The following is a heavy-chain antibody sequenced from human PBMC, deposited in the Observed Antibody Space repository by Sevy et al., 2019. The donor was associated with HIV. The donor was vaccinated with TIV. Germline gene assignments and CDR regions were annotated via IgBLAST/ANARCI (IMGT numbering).Heavy chain of an antibody. J-gene: IGHJ4*02. D-gene: IGHD2-15*01. CDR2: ISWDGGST. CDR3: AKELCSGGSCYLGY. Sequence: GGCLRLSCAASGFTFDDYTMHWVRQAPGKGLEWVSLISWDGGSTYYADSVKGRFTISRDNSKNSLYLQMNSLRTEDTALYYCAKELCSGGSCYLGYWGQGTLVTVSS. CDR1: GFTFDDYT. V-gene: IGHV3-43*01.